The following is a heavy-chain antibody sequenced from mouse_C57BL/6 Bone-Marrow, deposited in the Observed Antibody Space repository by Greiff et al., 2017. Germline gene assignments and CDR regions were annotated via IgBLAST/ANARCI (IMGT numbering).Heavy chain of an antibody. CDR2: IHPNSGST. J-gene: IGHJ4*01. D-gene: IGHD1-1*01. CDR1: GYTFTSYW. V-gene: IGHV1-64*01. CDR3: ARHYYGSSLYYYAMDY. Sequence: VQLQQPGAELVKPGASVKLSCKASGYTFTSYWMHWVKQRPGQGLEWIGMIHPNSGSTNYNEKFKSKATLTVDKSSSTAYMQLSSLTSEDSAVYYCARHYYGSSLYYYAMDYWGQGTSVTVSS.